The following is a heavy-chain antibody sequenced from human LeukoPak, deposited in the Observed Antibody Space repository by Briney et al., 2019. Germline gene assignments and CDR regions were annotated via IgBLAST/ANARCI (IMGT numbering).Heavy chain of an antibody. J-gene: IGHJ4*02. D-gene: IGHD3-22*01. CDR3: ARVSGQGGDYYDSSGYTLYDY. Sequence: PSQTLSLTCTVSGGSISSGDYYWSWIRQPPGKGLERIGYIYYSGSTYYNPSLKSRVTISVDTSKNQFSLKLSSVTAADTAVYYCARVSGQGGDYYDSSGYTLYDYWGQGTLVTVSS. CDR1: GGSISSGDYY. V-gene: IGHV4-30-4*01. CDR2: IYYSGST.